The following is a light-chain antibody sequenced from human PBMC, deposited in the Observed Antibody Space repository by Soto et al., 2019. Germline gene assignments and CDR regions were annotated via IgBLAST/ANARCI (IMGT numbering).Light chain of an antibody. CDR3: HQYNNWPWT. CDR1: QRVSSH. V-gene: IGKV3-15*01. Sequence: ETGMTQSPVTLSVSPGDTATLSCRASQRVSSHLAWYQQRPGQAPRLLIKAASTRATGIPVRFSGSGSETEFTLTIRSLQSEDFGLYYCHQYNNWPWTFGQGTKADIK. J-gene: IGKJ1*01. CDR2: AAS.